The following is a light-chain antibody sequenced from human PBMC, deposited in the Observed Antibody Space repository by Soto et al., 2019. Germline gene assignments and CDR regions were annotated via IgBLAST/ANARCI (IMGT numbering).Light chain of an antibody. CDR1: QSFTSRY. Sequence: EIVLTQSPGTLSLSPGERATLSCRSSQSFTSRYLAWYQQKPGQAPRLLIYDASNRATGIPARFSGSGSGTEFTLTISSLQSEDFAVYYCQQRSNWPQTFGQGTKVDIK. V-gene: IGKV3-11*01. CDR2: DAS. J-gene: IGKJ1*01. CDR3: QQRSNWPQT.